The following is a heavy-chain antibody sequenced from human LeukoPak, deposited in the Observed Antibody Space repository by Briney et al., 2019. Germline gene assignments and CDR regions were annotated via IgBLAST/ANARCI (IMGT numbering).Heavy chain of an antibody. CDR3: ALCAYSSSRFDY. Sequence: GGSLRLSCAASGFTFSSHAMSWVRQAPGKGLEWVSGISGSGGSTHYTDSVKGRFNISRDNSKNTLYLQMNGLRAEDTAVYYCALCAYSSSRFDYWGQGTPVASSS. D-gene: IGHD6-6*01. J-gene: IGHJ4*02. CDR1: GFTFSSHA. CDR2: ISGSGGST. V-gene: IGHV3-23*01.